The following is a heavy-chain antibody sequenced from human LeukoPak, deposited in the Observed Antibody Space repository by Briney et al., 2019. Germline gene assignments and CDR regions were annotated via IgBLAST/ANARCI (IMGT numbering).Heavy chain of an antibody. CDR1: GGPISSGGYY. CDR2: IYYSGST. V-gene: IGHV4-31*03. Sequence: SQTLSLTCTVSGGPISSGGYYWSWIRQHPGKGLEWIGYIYYSGSTYYNPSLKSRVTISVDTSKNQFSLKLSSVTAADTAVYYCAREAHDYGDYDGSRYFDYWGQGTLVTVSS. J-gene: IGHJ4*02. CDR3: AREAHDYGDYDGSRYFDY. D-gene: IGHD4-17*01.